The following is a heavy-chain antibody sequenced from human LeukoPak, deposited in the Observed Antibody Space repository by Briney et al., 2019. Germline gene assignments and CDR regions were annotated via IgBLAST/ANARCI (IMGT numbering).Heavy chain of an antibody. D-gene: IGHD3-9*01. CDR2: ISAYNGNT. Sequence: GASVKVSCKASGYTFTSYGISWVRQAPGQGLEWMGWISAYNGNTNYAQKLQGRVTMTTDTSTSTAYMELRSLRSDDTAVYYCARAALDYDILTGYYQPRPLGQAEAYWGQGTLVTVSS. CDR3: ARAALDYDILTGYYQPRPLGQAEAY. J-gene: IGHJ4*02. CDR1: GYTFTSYG. V-gene: IGHV1-18*01.